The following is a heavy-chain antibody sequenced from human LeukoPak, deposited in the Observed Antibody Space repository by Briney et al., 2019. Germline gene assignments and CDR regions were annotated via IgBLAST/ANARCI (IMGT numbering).Heavy chain of an antibody. CDR2: INPNSGGT. D-gene: IGHD2-2*01. CDR3: ARVRGVYCRSTSCYFDY. CDR1: GYTFTGYY. J-gene: IGHJ4*02. V-gene: IGHV1-2*02. Sequence: ASVKVSCKASGYTFTGYYMHWVRQVPGQGLEWMGWINPNSGGTNYAQKFQGRVTMTRDTSISTAYMELSRLRSDDTAVYYCARVRGVYCRSTSCYFDYWGQGTLVTVSS.